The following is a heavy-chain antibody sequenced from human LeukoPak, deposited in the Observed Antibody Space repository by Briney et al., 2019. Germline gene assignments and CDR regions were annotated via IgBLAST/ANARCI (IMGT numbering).Heavy chain of an antibody. CDR1: GGSISSYY. Sequence: SETLSLTXTVSGGSISSYYWSWIRQPAGKGLEWIGRIYTSGSTNYNPSLKSRVTISVDTSKNQFSLKLSSVTAADTAVYYCARENLRGDDAFDIWGQGTMVTVSS. V-gene: IGHV4-4*07. J-gene: IGHJ3*02. CDR2: IYTSGST. CDR3: ARENLRGDDAFDI. D-gene: IGHD3-10*01.